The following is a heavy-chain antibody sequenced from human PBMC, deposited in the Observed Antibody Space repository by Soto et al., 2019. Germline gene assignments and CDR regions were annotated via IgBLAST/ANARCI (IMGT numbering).Heavy chain of an antibody. Sequence: EVQLVESGGGLVQPGGSLRLSCAASGLTFRTYWVIWVRQAPGKGLVWVSRVYNDGDTTMQAASVTGRFTISRDSAKNTVYLQMSGLSVEDTAIYSCEIRPGYSTGGDYWGQGTLVTVSS. J-gene: IGHJ4*02. CDR3: EIRPGYSTGGDY. V-gene: IGHV3-74*03. CDR2: VYNDGDTT. CDR1: GLTFRTYW. D-gene: IGHD2-15*01.